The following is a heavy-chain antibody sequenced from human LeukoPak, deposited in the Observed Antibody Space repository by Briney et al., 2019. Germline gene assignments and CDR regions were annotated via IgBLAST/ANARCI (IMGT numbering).Heavy chain of an antibody. CDR1: GGTFSSYA. D-gene: IGHD4-17*01. Sequence: SVKVSCKASGGTFSSYAISWVRQAPGQGLEWMGRIIPIFGTANYAQKFQGRVTITTDESTSTAYMELSSLRSEDTAVYYCAGNYGDESRAFNIWGQGTMVTVS. CDR3: AGNYGDESRAFNI. V-gene: IGHV1-69*05. J-gene: IGHJ3*02. CDR2: IIPIFGTA.